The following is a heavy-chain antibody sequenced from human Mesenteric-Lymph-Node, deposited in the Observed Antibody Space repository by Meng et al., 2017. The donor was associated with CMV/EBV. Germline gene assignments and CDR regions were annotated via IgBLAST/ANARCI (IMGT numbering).Heavy chain of an antibody. D-gene: IGHD2-2*01. CDR3: ARVDIVVVPAHGAEDP. CDR2: IYYSGST. J-gene: IGHJ5*02. CDR1: GDSISGYY. V-gene: IGHV4-59*01. Sequence: SETLSLTCTVSGDSISGYYWSWIRQPPGKGLEWIGYIYYSGSTNYNPSLKSRVTISVDTSKNHFSLRLSSVTAADTAVYYCARVDIVVVPAHGAEDPWGQGTLVTVSS.